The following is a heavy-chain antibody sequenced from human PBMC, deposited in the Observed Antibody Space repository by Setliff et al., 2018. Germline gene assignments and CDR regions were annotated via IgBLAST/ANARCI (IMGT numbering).Heavy chain of an antibody. Sequence: ASVKVSCKASGYTFTSYAMNWVRQAPGQGLEWMEWINTNTGNPTYAQGFTGRFVFSLDTSVSTAYLQISSLKAEDTAVYYCARPYSSSARWYFDLWGRGTLVTVSS. D-gene: IGHD6-6*01. J-gene: IGHJ2*01. CDR3: ARPYSSSARWYFDL. V-gene: IGHV7-4-1*02. CDR1: GYTFTSYA. CDR2: INTNTGNP.